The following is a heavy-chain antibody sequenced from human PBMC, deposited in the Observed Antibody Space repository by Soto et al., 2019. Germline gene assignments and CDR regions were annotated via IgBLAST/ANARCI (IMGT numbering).Heavy chain of an antibody. CDR3: AGTGPAAIIDP. CDR2: INSDGSSK. V-gene: IGHV3-74*01. J-gene: IGHJ5*02. Sequence: GGSLRLSCAASGFTFSSYWMHWVRQAPGKGLVWVSRINSDGSSKSYADSVKGRFTISRDNAKNTLYLQMNSLRAEDTAVYYCAGTGPAAIIDPWGQGTLVTVSS. CDR1: GFTFSSYW. D-gene: IGHD2-2*01.